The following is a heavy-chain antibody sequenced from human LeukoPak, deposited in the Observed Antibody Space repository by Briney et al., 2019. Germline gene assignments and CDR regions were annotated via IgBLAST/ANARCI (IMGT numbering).Heavy chain of an antibody. D-gene: IGHD3-22*01. J-gene: IGHJ4*02. CDR1: GFTFDDYA. CDR2: ISWNSGSI. CDR3: ARDYYDSSGYLSEYYFDY. V-gene: IGHV3-9*01. Sequence: PGRSLRLSCAASGFTFDDYAMHWVRQAPGKGLEWVSGISWNSGSIGYADSVKGRFTISRDNAKNSLYLQMNSLRAEDTAVYYCARDYYDSSGYLSEYYFDYWGQGTLVTVSS.